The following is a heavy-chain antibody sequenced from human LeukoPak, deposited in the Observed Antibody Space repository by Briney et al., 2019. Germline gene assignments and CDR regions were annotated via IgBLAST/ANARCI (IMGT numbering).Heavy chain of an antibody. Sequence: ASVKVSCKASGYTFTIYGISWVRQAPGQGLEWMGWISAYNGNTNYAQKLQGRVTMTTDTSTSTAYMELRSLRSDDTAVYYCARAGTTPLYNWFDPWGQGTLVTVSS. CDR1: GYTFTIYG. CDR3: ARAGTTPLYNWFDP. D-gene: IGHD2-2*01. CDR2: ISAYNGNT. J-gene: IGHJ5*02. V-gene: IGHV1-18*01.